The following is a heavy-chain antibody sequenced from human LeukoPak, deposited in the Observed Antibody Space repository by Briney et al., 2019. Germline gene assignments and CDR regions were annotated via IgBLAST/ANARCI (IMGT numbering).Heavy chain of an antibody. J-gene: IGHJ4*02. CDR1: GGSMGSYY. Sequence: SETLSLTCTVSGGSMGSYYWIGMRQPPGKGREGIGYIYYSGSTNYTPSLKSRVTISVDTSKNPFSLKLSSVTAADTAVYYCARGMGNMGWGYSFDYWGQGTLVTVSS. V-gene: IGHV4-59*13. CDR3: ARGMGNMGWGYSFDY. CDR2: IYYSGST. D-gene: IGHD3-16*01.